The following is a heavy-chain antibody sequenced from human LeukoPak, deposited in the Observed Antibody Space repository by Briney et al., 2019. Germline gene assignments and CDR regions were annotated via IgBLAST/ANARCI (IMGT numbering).Heavy chain of an antibody. CDR2: MNPNSGNT. V-gene: IGHV1-8*03. J-gene: IGHJ5*02. CDR1: GYTFTSCD. Sequence: ASVKVSCKASGYTFTSCDINWVRQATGQGLEWMGWMNPNSGNTGYAQKFQGRVTITRNTSISTAYMELSSLRSEDTAVYYCARAYYDFWSGPGNWFDPWGQGTLVTVSS. CDR3: ARAYYDFWSGPGNWFDP. D-gene: IGHD3-3*01.